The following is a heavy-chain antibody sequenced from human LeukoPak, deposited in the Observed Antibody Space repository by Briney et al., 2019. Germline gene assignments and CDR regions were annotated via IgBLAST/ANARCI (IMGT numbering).Heavy chain of an antibody. CDR1: GFTFSSYG. D-gene: IGHD2-8*01. Sequence: GGSLRLSCAASGFTFSSYGMHWVRQAPGKGLEWVAFIRNDGSKKYYGDSVKGRFTISRDNSKNTPDLQMNSLRGEDTAEYYCAKGYAYSMDVWGQGTTVTVSS. CDR2: IRNDGSKK. J-gene: IGHJ6*02. CDR3: AKGYAYSMDV. V-gene: IGHV3-30*02.